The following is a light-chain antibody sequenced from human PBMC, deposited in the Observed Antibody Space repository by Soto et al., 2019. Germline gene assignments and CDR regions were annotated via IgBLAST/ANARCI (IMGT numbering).Light chain of an antibody. Sequence: DIQLTQSPSFLSASVGDRVTITCRASPGISSYLAWYQQKPGKAPKLLIYAASTLQSGVTSRFSGSGSGTECTLTISSLPPEDFATYYCQQLNSYPQVTFGPGTKVDIK. CDR3: QQLNSYPQVT. CDR1: PGISSY. CDR2: AAS. J-gene: IGKJ3*01. V-gene: IGKV1-9*01.